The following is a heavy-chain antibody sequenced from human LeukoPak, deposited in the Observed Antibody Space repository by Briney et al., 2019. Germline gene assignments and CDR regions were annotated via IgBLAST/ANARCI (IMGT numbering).Heavy chain of an antibody. CDR1: GGSFSGYY. CDR2: INHSGST. V-gene: IGHV4-34*01. J-gene: IGHJ4*02. Sequence: SETLSLTCAVYGGSFSGYYWSWTRQPPGKGLEWIGEINHSGSTNYNPSLKSRVTISVDTSKNQFSLKLSSVTAADTAVYYCARLERNGTAMVVYWGQGTLVTVSS. D-gene: IGHD5-18*01. CDR3: ARLERNGTAMVVY.